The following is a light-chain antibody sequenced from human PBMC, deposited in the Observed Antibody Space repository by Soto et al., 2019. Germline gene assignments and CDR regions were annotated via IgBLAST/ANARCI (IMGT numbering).Light chain of an antibody. CDR2: DAS. Sequence: IVMTQSPATLSVSPGEGATLSCRASQSISSNLAWYQQKPGQAPRLVIHDASTRASGIPVRFSASGSGTDFTLTISRLEAEDSAIYYCQQSHVWPPITFGQGTRLEIK. V-gene: IGKV3D-15*01. J-gene: IGKJ5*01. CDR3: QQSHVWPPIT. CDR1: QSISSN.